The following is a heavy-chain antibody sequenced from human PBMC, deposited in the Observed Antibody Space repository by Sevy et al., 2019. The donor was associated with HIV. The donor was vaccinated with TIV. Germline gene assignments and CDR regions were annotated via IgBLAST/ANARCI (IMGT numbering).Heavy chain of an antibody. CDR3: GTDISEAFDL. J-gene: IGHJ3*01. V-gene: IGHV3-33*01. D-gene: IGHD2-15*01. CDR1: GITFNRHG. Sequence: GGSLRLSCVASGITFNRHGMHWVRQSPGKGLEGMAVIWYDGSKKGYADSLKGRVTISRDNSKNTLYLQINSLRAEDTAVYYCGTDISEAFDLWGQGTMVTVSS. CDR2: IWYDGSKK.